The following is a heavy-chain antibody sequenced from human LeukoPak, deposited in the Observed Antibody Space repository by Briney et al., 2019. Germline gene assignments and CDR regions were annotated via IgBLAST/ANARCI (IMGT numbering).Heavy chain of an antibody. CDR1: GDSIRSNY. CDR3: ARGRHDITMIVVVMTSVSYYLDV. J-gene: IGHJ6*03. CDR2: IQASGST. Sequence: PSETLSLTCTVSGDSIRSNYWSWIRQPAGKGLEWIGRIQASGSTYYNPSLKSRLTISVDTSKNQFSLKLRSVTAADTAVYYCARGRHDITMIVVVMTSVSYYLDVWGKGTTVTVS. D-gene: IGHD3-22*01. V-gene: IGHV4-4*07.